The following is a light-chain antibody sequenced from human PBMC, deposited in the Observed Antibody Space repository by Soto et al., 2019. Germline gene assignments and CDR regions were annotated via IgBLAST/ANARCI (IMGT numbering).Light chain of an antibody. V-gene: IGKV3-15*01. CDR2: GAS. CDR1: QSVNSN. Sequence: EIVMTQSPATLSLSLVERATLSYRASQSVNSNLAWYQQKPGQAPRLLIYGASTRATGIPARFSGSGSGTEFTLTISSLQSEDFAVYYCQQYNNWPLTCGQGTKGDIK. CDR3: QQYNNWPLT. J-gene: IGKJ1*01.